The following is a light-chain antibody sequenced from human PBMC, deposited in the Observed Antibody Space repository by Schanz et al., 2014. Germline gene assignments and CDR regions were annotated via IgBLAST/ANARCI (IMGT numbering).Light chain of an antibody. J-gene: IGLJ3*02. V-gene: IGLV2-14*01. CDR1: RSDVGDYHY. CDR2: DVN. Sequence: QSVLTQPASVSGSPGQSITISCTGTRSDVGDYHYVSWYQQHPGNAPKLMIYDVNNRPSGVSNRFSGSKSGNTASLTISGLQAEDEADYYCCSYAGSSTLWVFGGGTKLTVL. CDR3: CSYAGSSTLWV.